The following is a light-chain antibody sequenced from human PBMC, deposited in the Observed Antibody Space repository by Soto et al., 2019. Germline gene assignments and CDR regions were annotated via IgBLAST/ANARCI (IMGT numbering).Light chain of an antibody. CDR2: DVN. V-gene: IGLV2-14*01. CDR1: SSDVGGYDY. J-gene: IGLJ1*01. Sequence: QSALTQPASVSGSPGQSITISCTGTSSDVGGYDYVSWYQQHPGKAPQLMIYDVNNRPSGVSNRFSGSKSGNTASLTISGLQAEDAADYYCSSYTSSSTLVFGTGTKLTVL. CDR3: SSYTSSSTLV.